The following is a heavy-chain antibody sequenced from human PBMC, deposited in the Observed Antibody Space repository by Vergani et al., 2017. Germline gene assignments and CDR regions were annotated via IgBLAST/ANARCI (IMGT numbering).Heavy chain of an antibody. CDR1: GFTFSSHG. J-gene: IGHJ4*02. Sequence: QVQLVESEGGVVQPGRSLTLSCVASGFTFSSHGMHWVRQAPGKGLEWVAVIWYDGSNKYYGDSVKGRFTISRDNSKNTLYLQMNSLRVEDTAVYYCAKGLGITLTAVWGGLDSWGPGTVVLVSS. CDR2: IWYDGSNK. D-gene: IGHD3-16*01. CDR3: AKGLGITLTAVWGGLDS. V-gene: IGHV3-33*06.